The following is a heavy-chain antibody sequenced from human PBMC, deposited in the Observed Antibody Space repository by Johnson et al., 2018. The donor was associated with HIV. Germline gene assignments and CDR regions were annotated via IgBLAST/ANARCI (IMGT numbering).Heavy chain of an antibody. Sequence: VQLVESGGGLIQPGGSLRLSCAASGFIVSSYYMSCVRQAPGKGLEWVSVIYSRGSTYHADSVTGRFTSSRDNSKNTLYLQMNSLRAEDTAVYYCARARAGDAVEIWGQGTMVTVSS. CDR1: GFIVSSYY. J-gene: IGHJ3*02. V-gene: IGHV3-53*01. CDR3: ARARAGDAVEI. D-gene: IGHD6-13*01. CDR2: IYSRGST.